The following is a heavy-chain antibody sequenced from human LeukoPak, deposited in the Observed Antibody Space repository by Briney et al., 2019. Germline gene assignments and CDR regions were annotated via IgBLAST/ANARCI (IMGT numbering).Heavy chain of an antibody. CDR2: INPSGGST. CDR3: ARGSYDSSDFEYFHH. Sequence: ASVKVSCKASGYTFTSYYMHWVRQAPGQGLEWMGIINPSGGSTSYAQKFQGRVTMTRDMSTSTVYMELNRLRSDDTAVYYCARGSYDSSDFEYFHHWGQGTLVTVSS. J-gene: IGHJ1*01. V-gene: IGHV1-46*01. D-gene: IGHD3-22*01. CDR1: GYTFTSYY.